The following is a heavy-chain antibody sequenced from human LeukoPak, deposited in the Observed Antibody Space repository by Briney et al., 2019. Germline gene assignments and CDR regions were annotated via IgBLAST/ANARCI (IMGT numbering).Heavy chain of an antibody. Sequence: GESLKISRKGSGYSFRIYWIAWVRQLPGQGLEPMGIIYPPDLDTRDSISFQGHVTISADKSISTAYLQWSSLKASDTAMYYCARQHGDGSYFFDSWGQGTLVTVSS. CDR3: ARQHGDGSYFFDS. CDR1: GYSFRIYW. CDR2: IYPPDLDT. D-gene: IGHD5-24*01. J-gene: IGHJ4*02. V-gene: IGHV5-51*01.